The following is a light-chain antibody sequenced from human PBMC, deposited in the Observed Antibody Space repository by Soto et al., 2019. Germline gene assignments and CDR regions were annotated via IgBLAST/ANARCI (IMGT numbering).Light chain of an antibody. J-gene: IGLJ2*01. V-gene: IGLV2-8*01. CDR2: EVT. CDR3: SSYAGSNNF. CDR1: SSDVGAYNY. Sequence: QSALTQPPSASGSPGQSVTISCTGTSSDVGAYNYVSWYQQHPGKAPKLIIYEVTKRPSGVPDRFSGSKSGNTASLTVSGLQADDEADYYCSSYAGSNNFFGGGTKLTVL.